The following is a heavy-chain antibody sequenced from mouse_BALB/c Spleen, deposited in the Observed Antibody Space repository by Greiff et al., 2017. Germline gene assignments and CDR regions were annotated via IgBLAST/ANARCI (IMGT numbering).Heavy chain of an antibody. Sequence: VQLQQSGPELVKPGALVKISCKASGYTFTSYDINWVKQRPGQGLEWIGWIYPGDGSTKYNEKFKGKATFTVDTSSSTAYMQFNSLTSEDSAVYYCAREGYYGYGAYWGQGTLVTVSA. CDR2: IYPGDGST. CDR3: AREGYYGYGAY. V-gene: IGHV1-85*01. D-gene: IGHD1-2*01. CDR1: GYTFTSYD. J-gene: IGHJ3*01.